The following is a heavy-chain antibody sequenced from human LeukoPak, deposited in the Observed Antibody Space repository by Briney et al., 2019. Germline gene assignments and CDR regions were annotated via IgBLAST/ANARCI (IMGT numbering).Heavy chain of an antibody. D-gene: IGHD5-12*01. CDR2: IIPIFGIA. CDR1: GGTPSSYA. V-gene: IGHV1-69*04. CDR3: ARERRAWISLTRDHYYYYGMDV. Sequence: SVKVSCKASGGTPSSYAISWVRHPPGQGLEWMGRIIPIFGIANYAQKFQGRVTITADKTTSTAYMELSRLSSEDTAVYYCARERRAWISLTRDHYYYYGMDVWGQGTTVTVSS. J-gene: IGHJ6*02.